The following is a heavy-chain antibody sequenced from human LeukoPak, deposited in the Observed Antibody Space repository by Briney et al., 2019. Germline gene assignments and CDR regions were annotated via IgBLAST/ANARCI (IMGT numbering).Heavy chain of an antibody. CDR3: ARGPPIAARWLDY. CDR2: ISAYNGNT. Sequence: AAVMVSCKAAGYTFTSDGISWGRHAPGQGVEWMGWISAYNGNTNYAQRLQGRVTMTTDTSTSTAYMELRSLRSDDTAVYYCARGPPIAARWLDYWGQGTLVTVSS. J-gene: IGHJ4*02. D-gene: IGHD6-6*01. CDR1: GYTFTSDG. V-gene: IGHV1-18*01.